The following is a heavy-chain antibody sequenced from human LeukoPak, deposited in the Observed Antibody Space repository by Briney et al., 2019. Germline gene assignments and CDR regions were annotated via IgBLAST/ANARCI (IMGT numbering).Heavy chain of an antibody. CDR2: ISGSGGST. CDR1: GFTFSSYA. CDR3: AKEFHLYYDSSGPDY. V-gene: IGHV3-23*01. J-gene: IGHJ4*02. D-gene: IGHD3-22*01. Sequence: PGGSLRLSCAASGFTFSSYAMSWVRQAPGKGLEWVSAISGSGGSTYYADSVKGRFTISRHNSKNTLYLQMNSLRAEDTSVYYCAKEFHLYYDSSGPDYWGQGTLVTVSS.